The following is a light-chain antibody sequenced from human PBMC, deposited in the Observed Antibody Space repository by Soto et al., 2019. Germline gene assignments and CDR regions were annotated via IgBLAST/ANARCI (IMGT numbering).Light chain of an antibody. CDR1: QTISSW. CDR2: KAS. CDR3: QQYDSYPYT. V-gene: IGKV1-5*03. J-gene: IGKJ2*01. Sequence: DIQMTQSPSTLSTSVGDRVTITCRASQTISSWLAWYQEKPGKAPKPLIYKASTSESGVPSRFSGSGSGTELTLNIRSLQPDDFATYYCQQYDSYPYTFGQGTKLEIK.